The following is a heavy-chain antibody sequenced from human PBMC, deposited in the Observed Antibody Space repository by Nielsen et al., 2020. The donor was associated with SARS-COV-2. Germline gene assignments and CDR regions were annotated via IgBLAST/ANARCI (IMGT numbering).Heavy chain of an antibody. Sequence: WVRQAPGQGLEWMGGIIPIFGIANYAQKFQGRVTITADKSTSTAYMELSSLRSEDTAVYYCARDPIAAAGTTGYYGMDVWGQGTTVTVSS. CDR2: IIPIFGIA. D-gene: IGHD6-13*01. CDR3: ARDPIAAAGTTGYYGMDV. V-gene: IGHV1-69*17. J-gene: IGHJ6*02.